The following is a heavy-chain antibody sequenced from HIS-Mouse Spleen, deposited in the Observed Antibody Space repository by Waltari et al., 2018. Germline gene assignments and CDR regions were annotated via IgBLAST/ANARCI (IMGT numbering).Heavy chain of an antibody. J-gene: IGHJ2*01. CDR3: AREIPYSSSWYDWYFDL. CDR1: GGSISSSSYS. Sequence: QLQLQESGPGLVKPSETLSLPCTVSGGSISSSSYSLGWIRQPPGKGLVGSGSIYYSGSTYYNPSLKSRVTISVDTSKNQFSLKLSSVTAADTAVYYCAREIPYSSSWYDWYFDLWGRGTLVTVSS. D-gene: IGHD6-13*01. CDR2: IYYSGST. V-gene: IGHV4-39*07.